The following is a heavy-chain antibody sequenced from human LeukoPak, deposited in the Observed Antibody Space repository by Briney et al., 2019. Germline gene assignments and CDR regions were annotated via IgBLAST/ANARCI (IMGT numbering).Heavy chain of an antibody. Sequence: GGSLRLSCAASGFTFSSYWMHWVRQAPGEGLVWVSRINSDGSSTSYADSVKGRFTISRDNAKNTLYLQMNSLRAEDTAVYYCARSGSGWYYFDYWGQGTLVTVSS. J-gene: IGHJ4*02. V-gene: IGHV3-74*01. CDR3: ARSGSGWYYFDY. CDR2: INSDGSST. D-gene: IGHD6-19*01. CDR1: GFTFSSYW.